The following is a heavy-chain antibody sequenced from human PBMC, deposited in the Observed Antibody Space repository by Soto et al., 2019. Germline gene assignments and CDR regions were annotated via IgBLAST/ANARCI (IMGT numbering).Heavy chain of an antibody. Sequence: PGESLKISCKGSVYNFAVYWIGWVRQMPGKGLEWMGMIYPGDSDTRYSPSFQGQVTISVDKSISTAYLQWSSLKASDTAMYYCARGWKVAGDAFDIWGQGTMVTVSS. D-gene: IGHD1-1*01. J-gene: IGHJ3*02. CDR1: VYNFAVYW. V-gene: IGHV5-51*01. CDR2: IYPGDSDT. CDR3: ARGWKVAGDAFDI.